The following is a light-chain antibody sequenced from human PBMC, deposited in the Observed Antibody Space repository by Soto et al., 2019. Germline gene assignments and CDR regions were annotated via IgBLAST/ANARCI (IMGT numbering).Light chain of an antibody. J-gene: IGKJ5*01. CDR2: DAS. CDR1: QSVGSS. CDR3: QQRFTWPPVT. V-gene: IGKV3-11*01. Sequence: EIVLTQSPATLSLSPGERATLSCRASQSVGSSLAWYQHKPGQAPRLLIHDASNRATGIPARFSGSGSGTDFTLTISSLEPEDFAVYYCQQRFTWPPVTFGQGTRLEI.